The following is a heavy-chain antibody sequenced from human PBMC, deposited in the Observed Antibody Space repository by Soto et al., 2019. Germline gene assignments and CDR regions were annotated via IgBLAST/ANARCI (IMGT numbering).Heavy chain of an antibody. Sequence: GASVKVSCKASGYTFTGYYMHWVRQAPGQGLEWMGWINPSGGSTSYAQKFQGRVTMTRDTSTSTVYMELSSLRSEDTAVYFCARDRVLLWFGETPPHYYYYMDVWGKGTTVTVSS. CDR3: ARDRVLLWFGETPPHYYYYMDV. CDR1: GYTFTGYY. J-gene: IGHJ6*03. D-gene: IGHD3-10*01. V-gene: IGHV1-46*03. CDR2: INPSGGST.